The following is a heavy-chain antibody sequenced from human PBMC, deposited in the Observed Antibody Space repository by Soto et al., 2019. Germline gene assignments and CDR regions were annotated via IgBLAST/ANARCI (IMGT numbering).Heavy chain of an antibody. CDR2: IGGSGGGT. CDR3: AKDQGSGSYRPFDY. D-gene: IGHD3-10*01. Sequence: EVQLLESGGGLVQPGGSLRLSCAASGFTFSSYAMSWVRQAPGKGLEWVSSIGGSGGGTYYADSVKGRLTISRDNSENPLNLQMTSLRAEDTAVYYCAKDQGSGSYRPFDYWGQGTLVTVSS. CDR1: GFTFSSYA. V-gene: IGHV3-23*01. J-gene: IGHJ4*02.